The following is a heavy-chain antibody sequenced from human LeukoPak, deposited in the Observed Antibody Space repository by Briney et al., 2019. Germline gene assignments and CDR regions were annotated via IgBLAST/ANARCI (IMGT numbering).Heavy chain of an antibody. CDR1: GGPFCGYY. J-gene: IGHJ4*02. CDR2: INHSGST. Sequence: SETLSLTCAVYGGPFCGYYWSWIRQPPGKGLEWIGEINHSGSTNYNPSLKSRVTISVDTSKNQFSLKLSSVTAADTAVYYCARESMIFGVVRYFDYWGQGTLVTVSS. CDR3: ARESMIFGVVRYFDY. V-gene: IGHV4-34*01. D-gene: IGHD3/OR15-3a*01.